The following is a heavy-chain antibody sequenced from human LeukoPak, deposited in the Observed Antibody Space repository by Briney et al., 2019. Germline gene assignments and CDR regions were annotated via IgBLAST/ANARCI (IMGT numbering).Heavy chain of an antibody. CDR2: ISYDGSNK. CDR1: GFTFSSYG. D-gene: IGHD6-13*01. Sequence: GGSLRLSCAASGFTFSSYGMHWVRQAPGKGLEWVAVISYDGSNKYYADSVKGRFTISRDNSKNTLYLQMNSLRAEDTAVYYCAKGLAAAGTYYYYYGMDVWGQGTTVTVSS. V-gene: IGHV3-30*18. J-gene: IGHJ6*02. CDR3: AKGLAAAGTYYYYYGMDV.